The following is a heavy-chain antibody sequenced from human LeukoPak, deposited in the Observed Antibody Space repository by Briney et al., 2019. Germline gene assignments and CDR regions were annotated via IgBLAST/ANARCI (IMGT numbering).Heavy chain of an antibody. CDR2: IYHSGST. D-gene: IGHD3-10*01. V-gene: IGHV4-30-2*01. CDR3: ARDVRDYYGSGSASWFDP. J-gene: IGHJ5*02. Sequence: SQTLSLTCAVSGGSISGGGYSWSWIRQPPGKGLEWIGYIYHSGSTYYNPSLKSRVTISVDRSKNQFSLKLSSVTAADTAVYYCARDVRDYYGSGSASWFDPWGQGTLVTVSS. CDR1: GGSISGGGYS.